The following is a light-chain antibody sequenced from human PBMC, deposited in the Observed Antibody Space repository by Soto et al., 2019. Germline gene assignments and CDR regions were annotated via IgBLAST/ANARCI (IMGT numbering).Light chain of an antibody. CDR3: QQYSDWPKT. CDR2: GAS. CDR1: QSVSSN. V-gene: IGKV3-15*01. Sequence: EIVMTQSPATLSVSPGERATLSCWASQSVSSNLAWYQQKPGQAPRLLIYGASNRATDIPARFSGSGSGTEFTLTISSLLSEDFAVYFCQQYSDWPKTFGQGTKVEI. J-gene: IGKJ1*01.